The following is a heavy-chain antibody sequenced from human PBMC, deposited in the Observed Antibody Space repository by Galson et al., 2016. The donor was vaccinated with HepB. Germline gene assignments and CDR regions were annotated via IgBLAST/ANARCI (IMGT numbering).Heavy chain of an antibody. D-gene: IGHD6-13*01. J-gene: IGHJ2*01. CDR2: IGAAGDT. CDR3: ARGYERSVAAAGKNWYFDL. CDR1: GFTFSSYD. Sequence: SLRLSCAASGFTFSSYDMHWVRQATGKGLEWVSAIGAAGDTYYPGSVQGRFTISRENAKKSLYLQMNSLRAGDTAVYYCARGYERSVAAAGKNWYFDLWGRGTLVTVSS. V-gene: IGHV3-13*01.